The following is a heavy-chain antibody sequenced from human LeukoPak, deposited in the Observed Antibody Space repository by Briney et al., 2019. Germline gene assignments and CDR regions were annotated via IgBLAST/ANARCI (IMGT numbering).Heavy chain of an antibody. CDR1: GGSISSGSYY. CDR3: ARVVQSTDSSGFYLPEYFQH. D-gene: IGHD3-22*01. CDR2: IYHSGST. Sequence: SETLSLTCTVSGGSISSGSYYWGWIRQPPGKGLEWIGSIYHSGSTYYNPSLKSRVTISVDTSKNQFSLKLRSVTAADTAVYYCARVVQSTDSSGFYLPEYFQHWGQGTLVTVSS. V-gene: IGHV4-39*07. J-gene: IGHJ1*01.